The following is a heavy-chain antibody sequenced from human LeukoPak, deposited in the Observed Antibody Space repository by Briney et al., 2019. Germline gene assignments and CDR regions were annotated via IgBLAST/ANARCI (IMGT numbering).Heavy chain of an antibody. CDR3: ARDNGRRQLPLYYFDY. CDR2: INPSGGST. V-gene: IGHV1-46*01. CDR1: GYTFTSYY. Sequence: ASVKLSCKASGYTFTSYYMHWVRQAPGQGLEWMGIINPSGGSTSYAQKFQGRVTMTRDTSTSTVYMELSSLRSEDTAVYYCARDNGRRQLPLYYFDYWGQGTLVTVSS. D-gene: IGHD2-2*01. J-gene: IGHJ4*02.